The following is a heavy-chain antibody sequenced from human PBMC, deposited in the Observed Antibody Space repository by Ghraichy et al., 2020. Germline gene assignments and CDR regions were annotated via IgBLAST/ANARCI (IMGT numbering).Heavy chain of an antibody. J-gene: IGHJ4*02. CDR3: AKDLYSSSLYYFDY. V-gene: IGHV3-23*01. CDR2: ISGSGAST. D-gene: IGHD6-13*01. CDR1: GFTFTNYA. Sequence: GGSLRLSCAASGFTFTNYAMSWVRQAPGKGLEWVSAISGSGASTYYADSVKGRFTISRDNSKNTLYLQMNSLRAEDTAVYYCAKDLYSSSLYYFDYWGQGTLVTVSS.